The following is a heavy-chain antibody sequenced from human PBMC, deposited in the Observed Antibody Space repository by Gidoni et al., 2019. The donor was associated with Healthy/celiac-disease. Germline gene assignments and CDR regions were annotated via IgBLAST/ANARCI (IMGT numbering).Heavy chain of an antibody. Sequence: QVQLQESGPGLVKPSQTLSLTCTVSGGSISSGGYYWSWIRQHPGKGLEWIGYIYYSGSTYYNPSLKSRVTISVDMSKNQFSLKLSSVTAADTAVYYCARLGGGKEHGAWYFDLWGRGTLVTVSS. D-gene: IGHD2-15*01. CDR2: IYYSGST. CDR1: GGSISSGGYY. J-gene: IGHJ2*01. V-gene: IGHV4-31*03. CDR3: ARLGGGKEHGAWYFDL.